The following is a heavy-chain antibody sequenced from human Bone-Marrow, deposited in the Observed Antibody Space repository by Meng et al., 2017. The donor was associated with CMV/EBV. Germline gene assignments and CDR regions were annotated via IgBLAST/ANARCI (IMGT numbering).Heavy chain of an antibody. J-gene: IGHJ5*02. CDR1: GGSISSSRYY. CDR2: IYYSGST. Sequence: QPQPQESGPGLAKPSATLSPTCTVSGGSISSSRYYWGWIRQPPGKGLEWIGSIYYSGSTYYNPSLKSRVTISVDTSKNQFSLKLSSVTAADTAVYYCARGGWFDPWGQGTLVTVSS. CDR3: ARGGWFDP. V-gene: IGHV4-39*07.